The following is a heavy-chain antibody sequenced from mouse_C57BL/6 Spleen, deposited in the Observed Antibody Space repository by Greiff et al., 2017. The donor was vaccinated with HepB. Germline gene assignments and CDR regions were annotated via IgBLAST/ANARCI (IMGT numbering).Heavy chain of an antibody. CDR1: GYTFTSYW. V-gene: IGHV1-69*01. D-gene: IGHD2-1*01. J-gene: IGHJ2*01. CDR3: ARPGLLSYFDY. CDR2: IDPSDSYT. Sequence: VQLQQPGAELVMPGASVKLSCKASGYTFTSYWMHWVKQRPGQGLEWIGEIDPSDSYTNYNQKFKGKSTLNVDKSSSTAYMQLSSLTSEDSAVYYCARPGLLSYFDYWGQGTTLTVSS.